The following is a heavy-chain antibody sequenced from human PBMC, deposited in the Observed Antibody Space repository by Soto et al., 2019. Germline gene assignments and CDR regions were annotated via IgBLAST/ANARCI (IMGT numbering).Heavy chain of an antibody. CDR3: AKDYTAVTPKDV. V-gene: IGHV1-18*01. CDR1: GYTFTSYG. J-gene: IGHJ6*02. D-gene: IGHD4-17*01. Sequence: ASVKVSCKASGYTFTSYGISGVRQAPGQGLEWMGWISVYNGNTNYAQKLQGRVTMTTDTSTSTAYMELRSLRSDDTAVYYCAKDYTAVTPKDVWGQGTMVTVSS. CDR2: ISVYNGNT.